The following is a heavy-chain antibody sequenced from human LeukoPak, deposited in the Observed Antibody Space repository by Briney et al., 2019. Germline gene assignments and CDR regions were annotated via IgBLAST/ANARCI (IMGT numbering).Heavy chain of an antibody. J-gene: IGHJ4*02. V-gene: IGHV4-61*05. CDR1: GGSITTPYYY. D-gene: IGHD3-22*01. Sequence: SETLSLTCTVSGGSITTPYYYWGWIRQPPGKGLEWIGYIFSSGSATYKPSLKSRLTISVDTSKNHFSLKLSSVTAADTAVYYCARLTEYYYDSSGYYRYYFDYWGQGTLVTVSS. CDR2: IFSSGSA. CDR3: ARLTEYYYDSSGYYRYYFDY.